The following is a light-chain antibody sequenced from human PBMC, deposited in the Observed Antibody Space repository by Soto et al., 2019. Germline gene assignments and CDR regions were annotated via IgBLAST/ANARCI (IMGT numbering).Light chain of an antibody. CDR3: EQYGSSPYT. CDR2: GAS. Sequence: EIVVTQSPVTLSLSPGERATLSCRASQSVSANFLAWYQQRPGHATRLLIYGASSRATSPPDRFSGSGSGTDFALTISRLEPDDFAEYCWEQYGSSPYTFGPGTKVEIK. CDR1: QSVSANF. V-gene: IGKV3-20*01. J-gene: IGKJ3*01.